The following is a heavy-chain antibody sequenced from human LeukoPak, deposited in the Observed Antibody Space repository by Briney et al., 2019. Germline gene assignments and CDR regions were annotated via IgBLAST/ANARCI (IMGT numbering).Heavy chain of an antibody. CDR2: ISGSGGST. V-gene: IGHV3-23*01. J-gene: IGHJ4*02. D-gene: IGHD3-16*02. CDR1: GFTFSSYA. Sequence: GGSLRLSCAAPGFTFSSYAMSWVRQAPGKGLEWVSAISGSGGSTYYADSVKGRFTISRDNSKNTLYLQMNSLRAEDTAVYYCAKDMITFGGVIVPDFDYWGQGTLVTVSS. CDR3: AKDMITFGGVIVPDFDY.